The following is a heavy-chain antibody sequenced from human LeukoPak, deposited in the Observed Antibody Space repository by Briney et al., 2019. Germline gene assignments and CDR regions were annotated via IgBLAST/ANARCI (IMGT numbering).Heavy chain of an antibody. CDR1: GGSISRHF. CDR3: ARLLDNDSSGDPDTFDM. J-gene: IGHJ3*02. CDR2: IHYSGRT. V-gene: IGHV4-59*11. D-gene: IGHD3-22*01. Sequence: PSETLSLTCSVSGGSISRHFWSWIRQPPGKGLDWIAFIHYSGRTKYNPSLQSRVTISIDTSANNFSLKLSSVTAADTAVYYCARLLDNDSSGDPDTFDMWGQGTVVSVSS.